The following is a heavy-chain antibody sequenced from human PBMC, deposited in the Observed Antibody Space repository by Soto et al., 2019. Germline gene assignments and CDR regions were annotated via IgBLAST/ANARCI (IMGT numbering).Heavy chain of an antibody. Sequence: SVKVSCKASGGTFSSYAISWVRQAPGQGLEWMGGIIPIFGTANYAQKFQGRVTITADESTSTAYMELSSLRSEDTAVYYCARGGAAFGYSSGWTQKTDYYYYYGMDVWGQGTTVTVSS. CDR3: ARGGAAFGYSSGWTQKTDYYYYYGMDV. D-gene: IGHD6-19*01. CDR1: GGTFSSYA. CDR2: IIPIFGTA. V-gene: IGHV1-69*13. J-gene: IGHJ6*02.